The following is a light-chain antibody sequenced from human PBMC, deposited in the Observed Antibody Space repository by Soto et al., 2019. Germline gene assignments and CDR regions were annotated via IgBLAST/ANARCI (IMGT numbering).Light chain of an antibody. J-gene: IGLJ2*01. Sequence: QPVLTQPPSASGTPGQRGTISCSGSSSNIGSNTVNWYQQLPGTAPTLLIYTNDQRPSGVPDRFSGSKSGTSASLAISGLQSEDEAEYYCAAWDGSLNGVLFGGGTKLTVL. CDR2: TND. CDR1: SSNIGSNT. CDR3: AAWDGSLNGVL. V-gene: IGLV1-44*01.